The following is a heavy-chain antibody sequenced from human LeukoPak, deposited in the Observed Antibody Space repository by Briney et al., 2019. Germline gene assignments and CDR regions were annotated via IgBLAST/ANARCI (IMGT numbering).Heavy chain of an antibody. D-gene: IGHD3-10*01. CDR3: ASADYYRIDF. CDR1: GGSISSSDW. V-gene: IGHV4-4*02. CDR2: MHQSGII. J-gene: IGHJ4*02. Sequence: PSETLSLTCTVSGGSISSSDWWSWVRQPPGKGLEWIGEMHQSGIINYNPSLESRVTMALDKAKKQFSLKLSSVTAADTSVYFCASADYYRIDFWGQGTLVTVSS.